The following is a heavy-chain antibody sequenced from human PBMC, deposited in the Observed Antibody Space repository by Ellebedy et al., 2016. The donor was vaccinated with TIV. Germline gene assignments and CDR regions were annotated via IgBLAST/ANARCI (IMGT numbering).Heavy chain of an antibody. V-gene: IGHV3-33*08. Sequence: GESLKISCAASGFTFSSYGMHWVRQAPGKGLEWVAVIWYDGSNKYYADSVKGRFTISRDNSKNTLYLQMNSRRVEDTAVYYWARGDSRGWYRPHWFDPWGQGILVTVSS. CDR3: ARGDSRGWYRPHWFDP. CDR2: IWYDGSNK. J-gene: IGHJ5*02. D-gene: IGHD6-19*01. CDR1: GFTFSSYG.